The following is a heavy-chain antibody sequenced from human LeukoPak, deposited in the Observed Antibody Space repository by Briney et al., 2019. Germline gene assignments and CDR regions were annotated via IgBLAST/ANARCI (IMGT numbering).Heavy chain of an antibody. J-gene: IGHJ6*02. CDR2: IYYSGST. CDR3: ARVVIENYGMDV. D-gene: IGHD4-23*01. V-gene: IGHV4-59*01. CDR1: GGSISSYY. Sequence: SETLSLTCTVSGGSISSYYWSWIRQPPGKGLEWIGYIYYSGSTNYNPSLKSRVTISVDTSKNQFSLKLSSVTAADTAVYYCARVVIENYGMDVWGQGATVTVSS.